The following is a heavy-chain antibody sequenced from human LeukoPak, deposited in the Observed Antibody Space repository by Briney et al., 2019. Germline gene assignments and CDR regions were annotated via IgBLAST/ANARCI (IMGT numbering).Heavy chain of an antibody. CDR3: ARVGRDSKYGYFDF. CDR1: GFTFSTYW. D-gene: IGHD4-11*01. Sequence: PGGSLSLSCAASGFTFSTYWMSWARQAPGKGLEWVANIKQDESEKYYMDSVKGRFTISRDNAKNSLSLQMSSLSADGTAVYYCARVGRDSKYGYFDFWGQGTLVTVSS. J-gene: IGHJ4*02. V-gene: IGHV3-7*01. CDR2: IKQDESEK.